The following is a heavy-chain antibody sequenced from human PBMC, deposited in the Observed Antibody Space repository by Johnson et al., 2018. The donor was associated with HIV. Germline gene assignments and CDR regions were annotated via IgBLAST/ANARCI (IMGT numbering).Heavy chain of an antibody. J-gene: IGHJ3*01. Sequence: QVQLVESGGGVVQPGGSLRLSCAASGFTFSSNAMHWVHQAPGNGLEWVAVIWYDGNNKYYADSVKGRFTISRDNSKNTLYLHMNSLRAEDTAVYYCAKETRDSRSAFDVWGQGTLVTV. CDR3: AKETRDSRSAFDV. CDR2: IWYDGNNK. V-gene: IGHV3-30*02. CDR1: GFTFSSNA. D-gene: IGHD4-11*01.